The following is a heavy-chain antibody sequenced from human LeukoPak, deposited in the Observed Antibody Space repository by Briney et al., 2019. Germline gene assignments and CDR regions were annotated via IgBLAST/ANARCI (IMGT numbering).Heavy chain of an antibody. Sequence: AASVTVSCKASGGTFSSYAISWVRQAPGQGLEWMGGIIPIFGTANYAQKFQGRVTITADESTSTAYMELSSLRSEDTAVYYCARDNLPRGKVRGAYYYGMDVWGQGTTVTVSS. CDR1: GGTFSSYA. CDR3: ARDNLPRGKVRGAYYYGMDV. J-gene: IGHJ6*02. D-gene: IGHD3-10*01. CDR2: IIPIFGTA. V-gene: IGHV1-69*01.